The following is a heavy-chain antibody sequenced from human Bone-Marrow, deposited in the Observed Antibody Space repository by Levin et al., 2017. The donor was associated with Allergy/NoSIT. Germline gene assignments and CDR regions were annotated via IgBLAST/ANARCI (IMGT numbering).Heavy chain of an antibody. J-gene: IGHJ2*01. V-gene: IGHV3-30*04. CDR2: ISYDGRDD. CDR1: GFTFNSYA. D-gene: IGHD2-15*01. CDR3: ARGPVSGYYWYFDY. Sequence: GGSLRLSCAASGFTFNSYAMHWVRQAPGKGLEWVAVISYDGRDDYYADSVKGRFTISRDNSKNTLYLQMNSLRAEDTAVFYGARGPVSGYYWYFDYWGRGTLVIVSS.